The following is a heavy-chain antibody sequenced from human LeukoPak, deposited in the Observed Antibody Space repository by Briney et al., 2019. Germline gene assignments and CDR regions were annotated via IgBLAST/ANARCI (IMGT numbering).Heavy chain of an antibody. CDR1: GFTFNKYG. V-gene: IGHV3-30*18. J-gene: IGHJ4*02. CDR3: AKVNKGGYDSFDY. D-gene: IGHD5-12*01. CDR2: ISFDGSYK. Sequence: GGSLRLSCAASGFTFNKYGMHWVRQAPGKELEWVALISFDGSYKDYPDSVKDRFTISRDNSKNTLYLQMNSLRPEDTAVYYCAKVNKGGYDSFDYWGQGTLVTVSS.